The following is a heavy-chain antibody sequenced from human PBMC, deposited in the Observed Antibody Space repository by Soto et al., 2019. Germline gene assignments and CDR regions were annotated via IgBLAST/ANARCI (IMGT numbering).Heavy chain of an antibody. J-gene: IGHJ6*02. Sequence: EVQLVESGGGLVKPGGSLRLSCAASGFTFSNAWMSWVRQAPGKGLEWVGRIKSKTDGGTTDYAAPVKGRFTISRDDSKNTLYLQINSLQTEDTAVYYCTTAGELYFRSTSCSAWYYYYGMDVWGQGTTVTVSS. V-gene: IGHV3-15*01. CDR2: IKSKTDGGTT. CDR1: GFTFSNAW. CDR3: TTAGELYFRSTSCSAWYYYYGMDV. D-gene: IGHD2-2*01.